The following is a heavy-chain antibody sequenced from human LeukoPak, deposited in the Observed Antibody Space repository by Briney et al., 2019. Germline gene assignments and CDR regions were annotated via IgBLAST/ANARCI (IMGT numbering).Heavy chain of an antibody. CDR3: AHRQIKGAAVTGWFDP. CDR1: GFSLSTYGVG. V-gene: IGHV2-5*02. D-gene: IGHD6-13*01. J-gene: IGHJ5*02. Sequence: SGPTLVNPTQTLTLTCTFSGFSLSTYGVGVGWIRQPPGKALEWLALIFWDDDRRYSPSLKSRLTITKDTSKNQVVLTMTNMDPVDTATYYCAHRQIKGAAVTGWFDPWGQGTLVTVSS. CDR2: IFWDDDR.